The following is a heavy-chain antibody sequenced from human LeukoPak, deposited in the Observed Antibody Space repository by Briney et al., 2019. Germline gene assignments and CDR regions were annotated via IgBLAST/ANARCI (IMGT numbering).Heavy chain of an antibody. CDR3: ARGATSESLVYMDV. D-gene: IGHD6-6*01. CDR1: GGSISTYY. Sequence: PSETLSLTCSVSGGSISTYYCSWIRQSPGKGLEWIGYIYYSGSTHYNPSLKSRVTISVGTSKNQFSLKLSSVTAADTAVYYCARGATSESLVYMDVWGKGTTFTVSS. V-gene: IGHV4-59*01. J-gene: IGHJ6*03. CDR2: IYYSGST.